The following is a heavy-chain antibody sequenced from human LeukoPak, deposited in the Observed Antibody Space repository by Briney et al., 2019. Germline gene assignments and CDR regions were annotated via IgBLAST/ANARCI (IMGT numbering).Heavy chain of an antibody. D-gene: IGHD4-17*01. Sequence: GGSLRLSCAASGVTFSSYAMSWVRQAPGKGLEWVSAISGSGGSTYYADSVKGRFTISRDNSKNTLYLQMNSLRAEDTAVYYCAKDRFQGYGDYERFDYWGQGTLVAVSS. CDR2: ISGSGGST. CDR1: GVTFSSYA. J-gene: IGHJ4*02. V-gene: IGHV3-23*01. CDR3: AKDRFQGYGDYERFDY.